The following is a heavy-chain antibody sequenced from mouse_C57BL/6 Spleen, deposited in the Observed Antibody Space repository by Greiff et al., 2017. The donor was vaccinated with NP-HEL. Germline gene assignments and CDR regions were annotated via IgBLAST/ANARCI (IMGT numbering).Heavy chain of an antibody. V-gene: IGHV1-52*01. CDR3: ARPTAQATFAMDY. CDR2: IDPSDSET. J-gene: IGHJ4*01. Sequence: QVQLQQPGAELVRPGSSVKLSCKASGYTFTSYWMHWVKQRPIQGLEWIGNIDPSDSETHYNQKFKDKATLTVDKSSSPAYMQLSSLTSEDSAVYYCARPTAQATFAMDYWGQGTSVTVSS. CDR1: GYTFTSYW. D-gene: IGHD3-2*02.